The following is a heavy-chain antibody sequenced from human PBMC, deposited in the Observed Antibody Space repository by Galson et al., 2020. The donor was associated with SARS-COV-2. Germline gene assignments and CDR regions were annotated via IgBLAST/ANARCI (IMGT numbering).Heavy chain of an antibody. J-gene: IGHJ4*02. CDR3: TRGRPSSWDY. V-gene: IGHV1-8*01. D-gene: IGHD6-13*01. CDR1: GYTSTSYD. Sequence: ASVKVSCKASGYTSTSYDINWVRQAPGQGLEWMGWMNPNSGNTGSAQKFQGRVTMTRSTSISTAYMELTSLRSEDTAMYYCTRGRPSSWDYWCQGTLVTVSS. CDR2: MNPNSGNT.